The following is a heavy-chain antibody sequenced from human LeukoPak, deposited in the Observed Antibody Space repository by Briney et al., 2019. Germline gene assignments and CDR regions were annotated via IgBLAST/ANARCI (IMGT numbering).Heavy chain of an antibody. CDR3: ARGPADI. J-gene: IGHJ3*02. CDR2: IKQDGSEK. CDR1: RFTFSSYW. V-gene: IGHV3-7*01. Sequence: GGSLRLSCAASRFTFSSYWMSWVRQAPGKGLEWVANIKQDGSEKYYVDSVKGRFTISRDNAKNSLYLQMSGLRPEDTAVYYCARGPADIWGQGTMVTVSS.